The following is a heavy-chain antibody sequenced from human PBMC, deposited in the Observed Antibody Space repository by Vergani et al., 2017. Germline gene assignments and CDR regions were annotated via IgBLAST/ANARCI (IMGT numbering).Heavy chain of an antibody. CDR1: GFTFSSYA. D-gene: IGHD2-2*01. V-gene: IGHV3-23*01. CDR2: ISGSGGST. J-gene: IGHJ6*03. Sequence: EVQLLESGGGLVQPGGSLRLSCAASGFTFSSYAMSWVRQAPGKGLEWVSAISGSGGSTYYADSVKGRFTISRDNSKNTLYLQMNSLRAEDTAVYYCARDLSDQLLNYDMDVWGKGTTVTVSS. CDR3: ARDLSDQLLNYDMDV.